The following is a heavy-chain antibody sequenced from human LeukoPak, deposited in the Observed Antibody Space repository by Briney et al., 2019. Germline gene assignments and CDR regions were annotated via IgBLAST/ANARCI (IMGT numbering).Heavy chain of an antibody. Sequence: GGSLRLSCAASGFTFSSYAMSWVRQAPGKGLEWVSAISGSGGSTYYADSVKGRFTISRDNSKDTLYLQMNSLRAEDTAVYYCAKEGGIVVVPAATHYWGQGTLVTVSS. D-gene: IGHD2-2*01. V-gene: IGHV3-23*01. CDR3: AKEGGIVVVPAATHY. J-gene: IGHJ4*02. CDR2: ISGSGGST. CDR1: GFTFSSYA.